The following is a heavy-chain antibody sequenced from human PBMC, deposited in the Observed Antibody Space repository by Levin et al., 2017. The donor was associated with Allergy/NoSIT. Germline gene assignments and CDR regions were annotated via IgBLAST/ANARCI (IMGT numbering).Heavy chain of an antibody. V-gene: IGHV3-21*01. CDR3: ARSIKDFYVSPYDDAMDG. CDR1: DFTFSSYS. D-gene: IGHD3-3*01. Sequence: GESLKISCAASDFTFSSYSMNWVRQAPGKGLEWVSFISSSSTYIYYADSVKGRFTISRDNAKNSLFLQINTLRVEDTAVYYCARSIKDFYVSPYDDAMDGWGQGTTVTVSS. J-gene: IGHJ6*02. CDR2: ISSSSTYI.